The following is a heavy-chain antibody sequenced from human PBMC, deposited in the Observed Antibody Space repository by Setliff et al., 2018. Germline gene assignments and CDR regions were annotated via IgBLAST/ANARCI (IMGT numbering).Heavy chain of an antibody. J-gene: IGHJ4*02. D-gene: IGHD2-21*02. CDR2: ISPYSGNT. CDR3: ARVRPCGVDCSTGVGGPYYFDH. Sequence: ASVKVSCKTSGFGFTTFGFSWVRQAPGQGLEWLGSISPYSGNTNYPQWLQDRVTMTIDTSATTVYMELQSLRSDDTAVYYCARVRPCGVDCSTGVGGPYYFDHWGQGTLVTVSS. V-gene: IGHV1-18*01. CDR1: GFGFTTFG.